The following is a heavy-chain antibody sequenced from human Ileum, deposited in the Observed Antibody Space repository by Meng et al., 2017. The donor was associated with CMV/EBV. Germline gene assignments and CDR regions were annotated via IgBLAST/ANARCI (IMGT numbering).Heavy chain of an antibody. V-gene: IGHV3-30*02. J-gene: IGHJ4*03. D-gene: IGHD5-24*01. Sequence: GESLKISCAASGFTFSTFGMHWVRQAPGKGLAWVAFIRYDGSTKYYVDSVKGRFTISRDNSKNMLYLQMNSLRREDTAVYYCARDFRWHIDYWGQGTTVTVSS. CDR3: ARDFRWHIDY. CDR2: IRYDGSTK. CDR1: GFTFSTFG.